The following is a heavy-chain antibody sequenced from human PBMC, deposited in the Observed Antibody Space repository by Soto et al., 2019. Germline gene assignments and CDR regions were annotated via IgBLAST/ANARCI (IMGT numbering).Heavy chain of an antibody. CDR2: INPNSGGT. J-gene: IGHJ5*02. CDR3: ARDREAVAGTGSWFDP. Sequence: ASVKVSCKASGYTFTGYYMHWVRQAPGQGLEWMGWINPNSGGTNYAQKFQGWVTMTRDTSISTAYMELSRLRSDDTAVYYCARDREAVAGTGSWFDPWGQGTLVTVPQ. D-gene: IGHD6-19*01. V-gene: IGHV1-2*04. CDR1: GYTFTGYY.